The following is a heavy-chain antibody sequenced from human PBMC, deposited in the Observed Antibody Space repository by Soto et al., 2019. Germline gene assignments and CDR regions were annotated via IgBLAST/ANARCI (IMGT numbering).Heavy chain of an antibody. CDR3: TRAARYYYGMDV. D-gene: IGHD6-6*01. Sequence: GGSLRLSCAASGFTFSSYAMHWVRQAPGKGLEWVAVISYDGSNKYYADSVKGRFTISINNSKNTLYLQMDSLRAEDMAVYYGTRAARYYYGMDVWGPGTTVTVSS. V-gene: IGHV3-30-3*01. CDR2: ISYDGSNK. J-gene: IGHJ6*02. CDR1: GFTFSSYA.